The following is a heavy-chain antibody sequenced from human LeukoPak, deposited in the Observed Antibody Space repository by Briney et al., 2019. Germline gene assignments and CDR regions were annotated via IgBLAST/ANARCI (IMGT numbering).Heavy chain of an antibody. D-gene: IGHD6-13*01. CDR3: ARGKQQLGAFDI. V-gene: IGHV4-59*01. J-gene: IGHJ3*02. CDR1: GGSISSYY. CDR2: IYYSGST. Sequence: SETLSLTCTVSGGSISSYYWSWIREPPGKGLEWSVYIYYSGSTNYNPSLKSRVTLSVDTSKNQFSLKLSSVTAADTAVYYCARGKQQLGAFDIWGQGTMVTVSS.